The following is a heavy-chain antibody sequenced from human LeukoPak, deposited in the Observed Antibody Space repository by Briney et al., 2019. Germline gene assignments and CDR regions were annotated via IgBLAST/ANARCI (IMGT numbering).Heavy chain of an antibody. Sequence: GGSLRLSCAASGFTFSSYAMHWVRQAPGKGLEYVSATSSNGGSTYYANSVKGRFTISRDNSKNTLYLQMGSLRAEDMAVYYCARDHGGNSFDYWGQGTLVTVSS. D-gene: IGHD4-23*01. CDR1: GFTFSSYA. V-gene: IGHV3-64*01. CDR3: ARDHGGNSFDY. J-gene: IGHJ4*02. CDR2: TSSNGGST.